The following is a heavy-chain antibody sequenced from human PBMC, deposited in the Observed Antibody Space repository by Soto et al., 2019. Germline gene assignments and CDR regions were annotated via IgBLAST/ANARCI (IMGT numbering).Heavy chain of an antibody. CDR2: MYDSGST. J-gene: IGHJ6*02. V-gene: IGHV4-59*01. CDR1: GGSISSYH. Sequence: PSETLSLTCTVSGGSISSYHWRWIRQPPGKGLEWIGHMYDSGSTNYNPSLKSRVIISVDTSKNLFSLKLTSVTAADTAVYYCAIEGCSSTSCYPPYYYYGMDVWGQGTTVTVSS. CDR3: AIEGCSSTSCYPPYYYYGMDV. D-gene: IGHD2-2*01.